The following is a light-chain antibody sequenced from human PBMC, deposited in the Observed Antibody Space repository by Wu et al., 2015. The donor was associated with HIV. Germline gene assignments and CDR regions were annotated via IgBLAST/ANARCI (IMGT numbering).Light chain of an antibody. V-gene: IGKV3-20*01. Sequence: DIVLTQSPDTLSLSPGERATLSCRASQSVRSGYLAWYHQKPGQAPRLLIYGASTRATGIPDRFSGSGSETDFTLTISRLEPEDFAVYYCQQYGTSPVSFGQGTKLEIK. J-gene: IGKJ2*03. CDR1: QSVRSGY. CDR2: GAS. CDR3: QQYGTSPVS.